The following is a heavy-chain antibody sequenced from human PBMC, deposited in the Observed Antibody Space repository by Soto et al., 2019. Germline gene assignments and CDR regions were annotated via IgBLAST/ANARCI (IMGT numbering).Heavy chain of an antibody. V-gene: IGHV4-59*01. D-gene: IGHD4-17*01. Sequence: SETLSLTCTVSGGSISSYYWSWIRQPPGKGLEWIGYIYYSGSTNYNPSLKSRVTISVDTSKNQFSLKLSSVTAADTAVYYCARVGYGDYSSTYFDYWGQGTLVTVSS. CDR3: ARVGYGDYSSTYFDY. CDR1: GGSISSYY. J-gene: IGHJ4*02. CDR2: IYYSGST.